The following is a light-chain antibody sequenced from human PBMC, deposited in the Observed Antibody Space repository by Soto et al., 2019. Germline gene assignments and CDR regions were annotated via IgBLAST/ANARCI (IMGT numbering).Light chain of an antibody. CDR2: KAS. V-gene: IGKV1-5*03. J-gene: IGKJ5*01. Sequence: DLQMTQSPSTLSASVGDRVTITCRASQSISSWLAWYQQKPGTAPNPLIYKASSLESGVPSRFSGSGSGTELTLTISSLQPDDFATYYCQQYNSYPTFGQGTRWRL. CDR3: QQYNSYPT. CDR1: QSISSW.